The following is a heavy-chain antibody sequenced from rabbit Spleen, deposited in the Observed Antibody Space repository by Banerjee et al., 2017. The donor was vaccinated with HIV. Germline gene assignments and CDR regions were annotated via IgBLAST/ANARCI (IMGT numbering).Heavy chain of an antibody. V-gene: IGHV1S45*01. CDR1: GIDLSSYYY. CDR3: ARGGNSHYRAFSL. D-gene: IGHD8-1*01. Sequence: QEQLVESGGGLVQPEGSLTLTCKASGIDLSSYYYMCWVRQAPGKGLEWIACIYTGSYRSTYYASWAKGRFTISKTSSTTVTLQMTSLTAADTATYFCARGGNSHYRAFSLWGQGTLVTVS. J-gene: IGHJ3*01. CDR2: IYTGSYRST.